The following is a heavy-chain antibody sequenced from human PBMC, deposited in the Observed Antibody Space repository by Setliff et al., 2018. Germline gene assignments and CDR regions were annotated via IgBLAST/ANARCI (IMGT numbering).Heavy chain of an antibody. CDR1: GYTFSDYW. J-gene: IGHJ4*02. CDR2: IYPGDSDT. D-gene: IGHD6-13*01. V-gene: IGHV5-51*01. CDR3: ARALASAGTVYFDY. Sequence: ESLKISCRGSGYTFSDYWIGWVRQMPGKGLEWMGIIYPGDSDTRYSPPFQGQVTISADKSISTAYLQWSSLKASDTAMYYCARALASAGTVYFDYWGQGTLVTVSS.